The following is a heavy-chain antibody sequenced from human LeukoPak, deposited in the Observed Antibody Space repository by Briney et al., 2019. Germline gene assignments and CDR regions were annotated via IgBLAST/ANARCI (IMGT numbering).Heavy chain of an antibody. Sequence: SVKVSCKASGGTFSSYAISWVRQAPGQGLEWMGRIIPILGIANYAQKFQGRVTITADKSTSTAYMELSSLRSEDTAVYYCASTVTRDYYYYGMDVWGQGTTVTVSS. J-gene: IGHJ6*02. D-gene: IGHD4-17*01. CDR2: IIPILGIA. V-gene: IGHV1-69*04. CDR1: GGTFSSYA. CDR3: ASTVTRDYYYYGMDV.